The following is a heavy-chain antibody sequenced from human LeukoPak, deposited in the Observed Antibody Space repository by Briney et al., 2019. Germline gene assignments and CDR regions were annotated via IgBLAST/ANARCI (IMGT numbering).Heavy chain of an antibody. J-gene: IGHJ5*02. CDR1: GYTFTSYA. Sequence: GASVKVSCKASGYTFTSYAMHWVRQAPGQRLEWMGWISAGNGNTKYSQKFQGRVTITRDTSASTAYMELNSLRSEDTAVYYCAREADYYGSGSYYNTFHWFDPWGQGTLVTVSS. D-gene: IGHD3-10*01. CDR2: ISAGNGNT. CDR3: AREADYYGSGSYYNTFHWFDP. V-gene: IGHV1-3*01.